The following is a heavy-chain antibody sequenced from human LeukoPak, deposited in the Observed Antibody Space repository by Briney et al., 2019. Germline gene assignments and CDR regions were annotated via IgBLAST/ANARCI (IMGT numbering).Heavy chain of an antibody. Sequence: GGSLRLSCAASGFTFSGYAMSWVRQAPGKGREWVSAISGSGSASYYADSVKGRFTISRDSSKNTLYLQMNGLRGEDTAVYCCAKRYVGTFDYWGQGTLVTVSS. J-gene: IGHJ4*02. CDR3: AKRYVGTFDY. D-gene: IGHD7-27*01. CDR1: GFTFSGYA. V-gene: IGHV3-23*01. CDR2: ISGSGSAS.